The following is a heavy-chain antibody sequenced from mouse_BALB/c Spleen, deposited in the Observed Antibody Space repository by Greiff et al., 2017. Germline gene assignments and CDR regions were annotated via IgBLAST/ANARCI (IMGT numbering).Heavy chain of an antibody. CDR1: GFTFSSFG. Sequence: EVQGVESGGGLVQPGGSRKLSCAASGFTFSSFGMHWVRQAPEKGLEWVAYISSGSSTIYYADTVKGRFTISRDNPKNTLFLQMTSLRSEDTAMYYCARGGLRLRSYAMDYWGQGTSVTVSS. V-gene: IGHV5-17*02. CDR3: ARGGLRLRSYAMDY. D-gene: IGHD1-2*01. J-gene: IGHJ4*01. CDR2: ISSGSSTI.